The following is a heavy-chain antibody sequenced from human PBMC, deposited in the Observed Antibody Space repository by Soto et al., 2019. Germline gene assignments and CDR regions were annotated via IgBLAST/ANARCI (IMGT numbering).Heavy chain of an antibody. CDR2: IKQDGSEK. J-gene: IGHJ4*02. V-gene: IGHV3-7*01. Sequence: GSLRLSCAASGFTSSSYWMSWVRQAPGKGLAWVANIKQDGSEKYYVDSVKGRFTISRDNAKNSLYLQMNSLRAEDMAVYYYARAEVTMFGGVPKSPYYYWGQGTLVTISS. D-gene: IGHD3-3*01. CDR1: GFTSSSYW. CDR3: ARAEVTMFGGVPKSPYYY.